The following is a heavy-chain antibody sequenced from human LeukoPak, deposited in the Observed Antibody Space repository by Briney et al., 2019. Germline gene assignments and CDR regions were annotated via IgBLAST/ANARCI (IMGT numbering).Heavy chain of an antibody. Sequence: GGSLRLSCAASGFTFSSYSMNWVPQAPGKGLEWVPSISGSSSYIYYADSVKGRFTTSRHNAKNSLYLQMNSLRAEDTAVYYCAKSGLGYCSGGSCYVISQFDYWGQGTLVTVSS. CDR2: ISGSSSYI. V-gene: IGHV3-21*04. D-gene: IGHD2-15*01. J-gene: IGHJ4*02. CDR1: GFTFSSYS. CDR3: AKSGLGYCSGGSCYVISQFDY.